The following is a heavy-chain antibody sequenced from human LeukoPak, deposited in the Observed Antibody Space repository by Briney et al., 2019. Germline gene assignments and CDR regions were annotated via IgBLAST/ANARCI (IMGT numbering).Heavy chain of an antibody. CDR3: ARDQYSSGWYEGDY. V-gene: IGHV1-2*02. CDR2: INPNSGGT. CDR1: GYTFTGYY. J-gene: IGHJ4*02. D-gene: IGHD6-19*01. Sequence: ASVKVSCKASGYTFTGYYMHWVRQAPGQGLEWMGWINPNSGGTNYARKFQGRVTMTRDTSISTAYMELSRLRSDDTAVYYCARDQYSSGWYEGDYWGQGTLVTVSS.